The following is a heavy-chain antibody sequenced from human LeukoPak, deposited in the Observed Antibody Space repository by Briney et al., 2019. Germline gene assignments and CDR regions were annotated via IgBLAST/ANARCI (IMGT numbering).Heavy chain of an antibody. D-gene: IGHD4-11*01. CDR3: ARAQFYSNYLSCDY. J-gene: IGHJ4*02. Sequence: ASVKVSCKASGYTFTGYYMHWVRQAPGQGLEWMGWINPNSGGTNYAQKFQGRVTMTRDTSISTAYMELSRLRSDDTAVCYCARAQFYSNYLSCDYWGQGTLVTVSS. CDR1: GYTFTGYY. CDR2: INPNSGGT. V-gene: IGHV1-2*02.